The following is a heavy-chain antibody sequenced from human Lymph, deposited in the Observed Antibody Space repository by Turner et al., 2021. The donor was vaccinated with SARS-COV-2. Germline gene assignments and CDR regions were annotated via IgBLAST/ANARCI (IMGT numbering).Heavy chain of an antibody. CDR2: IHYSGNT. CDR1: GGSISSYY. Sequence: QVQLQESGPGLVKPSETLSLTCTVSGGSISSYYWSWIRQPPGKGLEWIGYIHYSGNTNYNPSLKSRVTISVDTSKNQFSLKLNSVTAADTAVYYCARHGFSGWYGGGMDVWGQGTTVTVSS. CDR3: ARHGFSGWYGGGMDV. D-gene: IGHD6-19*01. J-gene: IGHJ6*02. V-gene: IGHV4-59*08.